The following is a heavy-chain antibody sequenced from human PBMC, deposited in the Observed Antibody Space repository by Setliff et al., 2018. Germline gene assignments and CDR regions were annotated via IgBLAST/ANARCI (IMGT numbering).Heavy chain of an antibody. CDR2: MNPNSGNT. CDR1: GYTFTSYD. CDR3: ATGWAVTTGDAFDI. D-gene: IGHD4-17*01. J-gene: IGHJ3*02. Sequence: ASVKVSCKASGYTFTSYDINWVRQATGQGLEWMGWMNPNSGNTGYAQKFQGRVTMTRNTSISTAYMELSSLRSEDTAVYYCATGWAVTTGDAFDIWGQGTMVTVSS. V-gene: IGHV1-8*02.